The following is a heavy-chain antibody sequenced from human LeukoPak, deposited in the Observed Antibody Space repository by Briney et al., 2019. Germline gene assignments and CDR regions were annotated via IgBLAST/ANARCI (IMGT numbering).Heavy chain of an antibody. CDR1: GFTFSSYG. D-gene: IGHD2-15*01. V-gene: IGHV3-33*01. Sequence: AGGSLRLSCAASGFTFSSYGMHWVRQAPGKGLEWVAVIWYDGSNKYYAGSVKGRFTISRDNSKNTLYLQMNSLRAEDTAVYYCARALYCSGGSCYSGGMVYWGQGTLVTVSS. CDR2: IWYDGSNK. CDR3: ARALYCSGGSCYSGGMVY. J-gene: IGHJ4*02.